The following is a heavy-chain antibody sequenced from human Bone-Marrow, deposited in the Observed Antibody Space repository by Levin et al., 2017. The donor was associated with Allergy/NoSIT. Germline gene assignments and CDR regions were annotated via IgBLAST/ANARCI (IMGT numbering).Heavy chain of an antibody. CDR1: GFTVSNNY. CDR3: ARHSGRYYIGGDY. Sequence: PGGSLRLSCAVSGFTVSNNYMSWIRQAPGKGLEWVSNIYSGGTTNYAGSVRGRYTISRDSSKNTLYLQMNSLRAEDTAVYYCARHSGRYYIGGDYWGQRTLVTVSS. J-gene: IGHJ4*02. V-gene: IGHV3-66*02. D-gene: IGHD3-10*01. CDR2: IYSGGTT.